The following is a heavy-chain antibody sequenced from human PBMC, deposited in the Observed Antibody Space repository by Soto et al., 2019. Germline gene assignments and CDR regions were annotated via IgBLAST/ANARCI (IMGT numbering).Heavy chain of an antibody. Sequence: ASVKVSCKASGYTFTSYAMHWVRQAPGQRLEWMGWINAGNGNTKYSQKFQGRVTITRDTSISTAYMELSRLRSDDTAVYYCAREGELLRPLYFDYWGQGTLVTVS. V-gene: IGHV1-3*01. J-gene: IGHJ4*02. D-gene: IGHD1-26*01. CDR2: INAGNGNT. CDR1: GYTFTSYA. CDR3: AREGELLRPLYFDY.